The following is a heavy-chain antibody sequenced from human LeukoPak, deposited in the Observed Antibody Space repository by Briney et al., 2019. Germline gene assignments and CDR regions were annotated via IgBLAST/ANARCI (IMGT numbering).Heavy chain of an antibody. CDR1: GFTFSSYG. CDR3: ARDGCDILTGYCRVDQNWFDP. CDR2: ISYDGSNK. Sequence: SGGSLRLSCAASGFTFSSYGMHWVRQAPGKGLEWVAVISYDGSNKYYADSVKGRFTISRDNAKNSLYLQMNSLRAEDTAVYYCARDGCDILTGYCRVDQNWFDPWGQGTLVTVSS. D-gene: IGHD3-9*01. J-gene: IGHJ5*02. V-gene: IGHV3-30*03.